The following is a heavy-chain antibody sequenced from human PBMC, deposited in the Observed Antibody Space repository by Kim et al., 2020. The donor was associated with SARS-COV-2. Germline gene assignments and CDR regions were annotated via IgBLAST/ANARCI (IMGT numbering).Heavy chain of an antibody. D-gene: IGHD3-22*01. CDR3: ARPVTELTMIDSPHAFDI. Sequence: KSRVTISVDTAKNQFSLKLSSVTAADTAVYYCARPVTELTMIDSPHAFDIWGQGTMVTVSS. V-gene: IGHV4-34*01. J-gene: IGHJ3*02.